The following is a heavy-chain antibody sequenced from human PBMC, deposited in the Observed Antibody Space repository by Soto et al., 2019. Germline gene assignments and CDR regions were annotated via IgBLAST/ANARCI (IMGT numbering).Heavy chain of an antibody. V-gene: IGHV3-30*04. Sequence: QVQLVESGGGVVQPGRSLRLSCAASGFTFSSYAVHWVRQAPGKGLEWVAVISSDGSNKYYADSVKGRFTISRDNSKNTLYLQMDSLRAEDTAVFYCAIEKAAVGQIYGMDVWGQGTTVTVSS. D-gene: IGHD6-13*01. CDR2: ISSDGSNK. CDR1: GFTFSSYA. CDR3: AIEKAAVGQIYGMDV. J-gene: IGHJ6*02.